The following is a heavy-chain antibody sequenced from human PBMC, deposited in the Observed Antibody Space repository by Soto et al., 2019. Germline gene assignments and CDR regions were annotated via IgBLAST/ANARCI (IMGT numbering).Heavy chain of an antibody. CDR3: ARAVAVPASCDY. Sequence: ASVKVSCKASGYTFTSYAMHWVRQAPGQRLEWMGWINAGNGNTKYSQKLQGRVTITRDTSASTAYMELSSLRSEDTAVYYCARAVAVPASCDYWGQGTLVTVSS. CDR2: INAGNGNT. CDR1: GYTFTSYA. J-gene: IGHJ4*02. D-gene: IGHD6-19*01. V-gene: IGHV1-3*01.